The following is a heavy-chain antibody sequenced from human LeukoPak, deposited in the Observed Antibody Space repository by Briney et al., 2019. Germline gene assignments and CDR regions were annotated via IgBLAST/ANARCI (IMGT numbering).Heavy chain of an antibody. CDR1: GFTVSSNY. D-gene: IGHD2-2*01. CDR3: ASLYCSSTSCSYY. CDR2: IYSGGST. J-gene: IGHJ4*02. V-gene: IGHV3-53*01. Sequence: PGGSLRLSCAASGFTVSSNYMSWVRQAPGRGLEWVPVIYSGGSTYYADPVKGRFTISRDNSRNTLYLQMNSLRAEDTAVYYCASLYCSSTSCSYYWGQGTLVTVS.